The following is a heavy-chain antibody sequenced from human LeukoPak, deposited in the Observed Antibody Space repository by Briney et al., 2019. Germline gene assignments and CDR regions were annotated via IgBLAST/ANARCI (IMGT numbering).Heavy chain of an antibody. J-gene: IGHJ4*02. CDR2: ISWNSGTI. CDR3: AKGYSYGTGGGFDY. V-gene: IGHV3-9*01. D-gene: IGHD5-18*01. CDR1: GFTFDDYA. Sequence: GRSPRLSCAASGFTFDDYAMHWVRQAPGKGLEWVSGISWNSGTIGYADSVKGRFTISRDNAKNSLYLQMNSLRAEDTALYYCAKGYSYGTGGGFDYWGQGTLVTISS.